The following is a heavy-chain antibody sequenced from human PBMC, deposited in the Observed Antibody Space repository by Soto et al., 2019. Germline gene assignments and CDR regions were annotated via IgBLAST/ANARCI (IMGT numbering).Heavy chain of an antibody. D-gene: IGHD1-26*01. V-gene: IGHV1-18*01. CDR1: GYTFTSYG. J-gene: IGHJ6*01. Sequence: ASEKVSCKASGYTFTSYGISWVRQAPGQGLEWMGWISAYNGNTNYAQKLQGRVTMTTDTSTSTAYMELRSLRSDDTAVYYCARDCNGWSYCSYCYGMDFWGQGSTVIGSS. CDR2: ISAYNGNT. CDR3: ARDCNGWSYCSYCYGMDF.